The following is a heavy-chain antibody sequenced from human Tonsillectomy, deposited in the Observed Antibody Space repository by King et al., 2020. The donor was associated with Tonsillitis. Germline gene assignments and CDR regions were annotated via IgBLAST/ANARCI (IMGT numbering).Heavy chain of an antibody. V-gene: IGHV3-7*04. J-gene: IGHJ3*02. Sequence: DVQLVESGGGLVQPGGSLRLSCAASGFIFSNYWMNWVRQAPGKGLEWVANINQGGSEKNYVDSVKGRFTISRDNAKNSLYLQINSLRAEDTAVYYCARRVGAYDALDIWGQGTMV. CDR1: GFIFSNYW. D-gene: IGHD2-21*01. CDR2: INQGGSEK. CDR3: ARRVGAYDALDI.